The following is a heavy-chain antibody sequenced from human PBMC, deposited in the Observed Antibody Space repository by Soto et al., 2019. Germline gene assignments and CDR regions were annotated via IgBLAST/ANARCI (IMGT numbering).Heavy chain of an antibody. Sequence: GGSLRLSCAVSGFSFSPSTVTWVRQAPGKGLEWVSAIGDSGLSTYYTDAVKGRFTISRDDSNSMVFLQMNSLTAEDAAMYYCAKGDYGDFLWFDSWGPGTQVTVSS. CDR2: IGDSGLST. CDR3: AKGDYGDFLWFDS. J-gene: IGHJ5*01. V-gene: IGHV3-23*01. CDR1: GFSFSPST. D-gene: IGHD2-21*02.